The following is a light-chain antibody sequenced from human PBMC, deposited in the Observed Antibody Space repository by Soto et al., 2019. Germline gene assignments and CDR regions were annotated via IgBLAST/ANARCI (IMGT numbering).Light chain of an antibody. CDR2: DAS. J-gene: IGKJ5*01. CDR1: QSVSSF. CDR3: QPRGSWPFIT. V-gene: IGKV3-11*01. Sequence: EIVLTQSPATLSLSPGDRATLSCRASQSVSSFLAWYQQKPGQAPRLLIYDASNRATGIPARFGGSGSGTDFTLTISSLEPEDFAVYYCQPRGSWPFITFGQGKRLEIQ.